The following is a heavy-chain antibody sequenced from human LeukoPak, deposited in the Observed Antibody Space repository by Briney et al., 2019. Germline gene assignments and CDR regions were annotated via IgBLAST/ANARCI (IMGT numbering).Heavy chain of an antibody. D-gene: IGHD6-19*01. CDR1: GGSFSGYY. CDR2: INHSGST. Sequence: SETLSLTCAVYGGSFSGYYWSWIRQPPGKGLEWIGEINHSGSTNYNPSLKSRVTISVDTSKNQFSLKLSSVTAADTAVYYCARRNSSGWYGRGYDFDYWGQGTLVTVSS. J-gene: IGHJ4*02. V-gene: IGHV4-34*01. CDR3: ARRNSSGWYGRGYDFDY.